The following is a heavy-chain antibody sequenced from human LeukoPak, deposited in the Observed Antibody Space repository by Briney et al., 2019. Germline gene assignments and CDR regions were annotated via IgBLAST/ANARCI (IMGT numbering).Heavy chain of an antibody. V-gene: IGHV3-23*01. J-gene: IGHJ4*02. D-gene: IGHD5-18*01. CDR2: ISGSGGST. CDR3: ARDVRGYSYEDY. CDR1: GFTFSSYA. Sequence: GGSLRLSCAASGFTFSSYAMSWVRQAPGKGLEWVSAISGSGGSTYYADSVKGRFTISRDNSKNSLYLQMNSLRAEDTAVYYCARDVRGYSYEDYWGQGTLVTVSS.